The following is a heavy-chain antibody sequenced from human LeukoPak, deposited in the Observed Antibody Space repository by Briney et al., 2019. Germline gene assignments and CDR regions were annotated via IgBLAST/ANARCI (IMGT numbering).Heavy chain of an antibody. J-gene: IGHJ4*02. CDR3: AKDEYGSGRYDY. CDR2: ISGSGGST. CDR1: GFTFSSYA. Sequence: PGGSLRLSCAASGFTFSSYAMSWVRQAPGKGLEWVSAISGSGGSTYYADSVKGRFTISRDNSKNTLYLQMNSLRAEDAAVYYCAKDEYGSGRYDYWGQGTLVTVSS. D-gene: IGHD3-10*01. V-gene: IGHV3-23*01.